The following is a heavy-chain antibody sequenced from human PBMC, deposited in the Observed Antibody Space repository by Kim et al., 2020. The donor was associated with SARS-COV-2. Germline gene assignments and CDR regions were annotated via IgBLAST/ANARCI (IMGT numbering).Heavy chain of an antibody. CDR2: IYYSGST. CDR1: GGSISSGGYY. V-gene: IGHV4-31*03. D-gene: IGHD3-22*01. CDR3: ARGLETYYYDSSGYYSSYYFDY. J-gene: IGHJ4*02. Sequence: SENLSLTCTVSGGSISSGGYYWSWIRQHPVKGLEWIGYIYYSGSTYYNPSLKSRVTISVDTSKNQFSLKLSSVTAADTAVYYCARGLETYYYDSSGYYSSYYFDYWGQGTLVTVSS.